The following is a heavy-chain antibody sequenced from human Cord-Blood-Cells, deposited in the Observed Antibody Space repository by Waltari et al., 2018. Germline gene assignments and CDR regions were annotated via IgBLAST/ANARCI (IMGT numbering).Heavy chain of an antibody. J-gene: IGHJ4*02. V-gene: IGHV3-23*01. CDR1: GFTFSSYA. CDR3: ANLEGYSGYDFDY. Sequence: EVQLLESGGGLVQPGGSLRLSCAASGFTFSSYAMSWVRQAPGKGLEWVSAISGSGGSTYYADSVKGQFTISRDNSKNTLYRQMNSLRAEDTAVYYCANLEGYSGYDFDYWGQGTLVTVSS. CDR2: ISGSGGST. D-gene: IGHD5-12*01.